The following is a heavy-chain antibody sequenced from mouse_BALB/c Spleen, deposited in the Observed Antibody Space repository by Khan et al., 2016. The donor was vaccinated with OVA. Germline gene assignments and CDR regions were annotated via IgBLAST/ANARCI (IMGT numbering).Heavy chain of an antibody. Sequence: EVMLVESGGDLMKPGGSLKLSCAASGFTFSTYGMSWVRQTPDKRLEWVATINSDGYYTYYPDSVQGRFTISRNNAKNTLYLQMSSLKSDDTAMYYCASHLTGSFAYWGQGTLVTVSA. V-gene: IGHV5-6*01. CDR1: GFTFSTYG. CDR2: INSDGYYT. J-gene: IGHJ3*01. CDR3: ASHLTGSFAY. D-gene: IGHD4-1*01.